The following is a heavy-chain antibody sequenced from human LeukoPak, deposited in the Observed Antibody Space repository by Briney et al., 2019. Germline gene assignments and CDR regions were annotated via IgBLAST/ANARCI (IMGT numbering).Heavy chain of an antibody. V-gene: IGHV4-4*02. Sequence: SGTLSLTCAVSGGSISSSNWWSWVRQPPGKGLEWIGEIYHSGSTNYNPSLKSRVTISVDKSKNQSSLKLSSVTAADTAVYYCAMLNYYGSGSYDYWGQGTLVTVSS. CDR3: AMLNYYGSGSYDY. CDR2: IYHSGST. CDR1: GGSISSSNW. J-gene: IGHJ4*02. D-gene: IGHD3-10*01.